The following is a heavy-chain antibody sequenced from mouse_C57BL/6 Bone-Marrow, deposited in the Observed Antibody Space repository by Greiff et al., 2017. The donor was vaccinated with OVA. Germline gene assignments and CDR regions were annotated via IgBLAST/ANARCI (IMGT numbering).Heavy chain of an antibody. Sequence: VQLQQPGTELVKPGASVKLSCKASGYTFTSYWMHWVQQRPGQGLEWIGNINPSNGGTNYNEKFKSKATLTVDKSSSTAYMQLSSLTSEDSAVYYCARGAIGKYYAMDYWGQGTSVTVSS. D-gene: IGHD3-1*01. V-gene: IGHV1-53*01. CDR3: ARGAIGKYYAMDY. CDR2: INPSNGGT. CDR1: GYTFTSYW. J-gene: IGHJ4*01.